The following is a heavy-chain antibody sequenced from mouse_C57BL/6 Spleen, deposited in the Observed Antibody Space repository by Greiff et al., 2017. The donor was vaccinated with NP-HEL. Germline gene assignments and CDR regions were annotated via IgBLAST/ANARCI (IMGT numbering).Heavy chain of an antibody. CDR3: ARQSSYWYFDV. D-gene: IGHD1-1*01. CDR1: GFTFSSYG. Sequence: DVKLVESGGDLVKPGGSLKLSCAASGFTFSSYGMSWVRQTPDKRLEWVATISSGGSYTYYPDSVKGRFTISRDNAKNTLYLQMSSLKSEDTAMYYCARQSSYWYFDVWGTGTTVTVSS. V-gene: IGHV5-6*02. CDR2: ISSGGSYT. J-gene: IGHJ1*03.